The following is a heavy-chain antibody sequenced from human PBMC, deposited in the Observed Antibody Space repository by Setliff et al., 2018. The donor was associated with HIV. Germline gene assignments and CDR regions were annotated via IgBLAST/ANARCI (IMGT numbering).Heavy chain of an antibody. CDR3: ARDRFPQSNIFGAWYFDL. CDR2: IPSNSEYT. Sequence: PGGSLRLSCTASGFTFSRHAMTWVRQAPGKGLEWVSTIPSNSEYTIYADSVEGRFTISRDNNKNTLYLQMNSLRAEDTAVYYCARDRFPQSNIFGAWYFDLWGRGTLVTVSS. V-gene: IGHV3-23*01. CDR1: GFTFSRHA. D-gene: IGHD3-10*02. J-gene: IGHJ2*01.